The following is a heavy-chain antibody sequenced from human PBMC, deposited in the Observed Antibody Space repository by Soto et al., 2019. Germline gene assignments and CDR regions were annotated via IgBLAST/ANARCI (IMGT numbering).Heavy chain of an antibody. J-gene: IGHJ4*02. Sequence: GASVKVSCKASGYTFTSYGISWVRQAPGQGLQWMGWISAYNGNTNYAQKLQGRVTMTTDTSTSTAYMELRSLRSDDTAVYYCTTDLRYFDWLLGTNFDYWGQGTLVTVSS. D-gene: IGHD3-9*01. CDR2: ISAYNGNT. CDR1: GYTFTSYG. CDR3: TTDLRYFDWLLGTNFDY. V-gene: IGHV1-18*01.